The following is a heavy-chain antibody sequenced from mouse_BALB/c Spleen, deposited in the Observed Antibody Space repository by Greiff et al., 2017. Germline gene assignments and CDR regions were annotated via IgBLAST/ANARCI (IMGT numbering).Heavy chain of an antibody. D-gene: IGHD3-2*01. Sequence: QVQLQQSGAELMKPGASVKISCKATGYTFSSYWIEWVKQRPGHGLEWIGEILPGSGSTNYNEKFKGKATFTADTSSNTAYMQLSSLTSEDSAVYYCARGDCDRGYFDYWGQGTTLTVSS. CDR1: GYTFSSYW. J-gene: IGHJ2*01. V-gene: IGHV1-9*01. CDR2: ILPGSGST. CDR3: ARGDCDRGYFDY.